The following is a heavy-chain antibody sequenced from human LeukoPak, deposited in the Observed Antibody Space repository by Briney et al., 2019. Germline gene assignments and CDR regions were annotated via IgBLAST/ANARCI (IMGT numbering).Heavy chain of an antibody. CDR2: IYYSGST. V-gene: IGHV4-59*08. CDR1: GGSISSYY. D-gene: IGHD3-16*02. J-gene: IGHJ4*02. CDR3: AKGGDYGWGSYRYGLDY. Sequence: PSETLSLTCTVSGGSISSYYWSWIRQPPGKGLEWIGYIYYSGSTNYNPSLKSRVTISVDTSKNQFSLKLSSVTAADTAVYYCAKGGDYGWGSYRYGLDYWGQGTLVTVSS.